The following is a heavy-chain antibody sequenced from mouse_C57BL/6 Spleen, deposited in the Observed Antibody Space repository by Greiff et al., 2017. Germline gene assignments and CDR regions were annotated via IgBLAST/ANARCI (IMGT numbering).Heavy chain of an antibody. CDR1: GYTFTSYW. Sequence: QVQLQQPGAELVKPGASVKLSCKASGYTFTSYWMHWVKQRPGQGLEWIGMIHPNSGSTNYNEKFKSKATLTVDKSSSTAYMQLSSLTSEDSAVYYCASPVVATENYAMDYWGQGTSVTVSS. D-gene: IGHD1-1*01. V-gene: IGHV1-64*01. CDR2: IHPNSGST. CDR3: ASPVVATENYAMDY. J-gene: IGHJ4*01.